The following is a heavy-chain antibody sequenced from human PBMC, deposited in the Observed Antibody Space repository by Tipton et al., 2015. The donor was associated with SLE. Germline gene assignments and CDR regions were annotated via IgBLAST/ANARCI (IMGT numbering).Heavy chain of an antibody. CDR1: GFTFSGYA. Sequence: SLRLSCEDSGFTFSGYAMSWVRQAPGKGLEWVSYITSSGITEYYAASVKGRFTVSRDNAKNSLYLQMNSLRAEDSGVYYCARDSGWASKGVDLWGQGTLVTVSS. J-gene: IGHJ5*02. CDR3: ARDSGWASKGVDL. D-gene: IGHD6-19*01. CDR2: ITSSGITE. V-gene: IGHV3-48*03.